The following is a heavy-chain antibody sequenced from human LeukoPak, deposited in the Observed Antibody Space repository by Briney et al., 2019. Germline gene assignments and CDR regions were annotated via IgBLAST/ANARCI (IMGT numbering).Heavy chain of an antibody. V-gene: IGHV4-39*01. CDR3: ARLEYSGCDLPYYFDY. J-gene: IGHJ4*02. D-gene: IGHD5-12*01. Sequence: PSETLSLTCSVSGGSISSRSYNWGWIRQPPGKGLEWIGSIYHSGSTYYNPSLKSRVTISVDTSKNQLSLKLSSVTAADTAVYYCARLEYSGCDLPYYFDYWGQGTLVTVSS. CDR2: IYHSGST. CDR1: GGSISSRSYN.